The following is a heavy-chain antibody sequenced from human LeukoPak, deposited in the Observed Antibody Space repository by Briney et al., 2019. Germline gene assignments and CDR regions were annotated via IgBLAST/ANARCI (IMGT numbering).Heavy chain of an antibody. Sequence: GGSLRLSCAASGFTVNNYAMNWVRQAPGKGLEWVSSISGGGETTYYADSAKGRFTISSDNPQNTLYLQMNSLRAEDTAVYYCARDYADYVGYFFFDYWGQGTLVAVSS. D-gene: IGHD4-17*01. CDR3: ARDYADYVGYFFFDY. CDR1: GFTVNNYA. CDR2: ISGGGETT. J-gene: IGHJ4*02. V-gene: IGHV3-23*01.